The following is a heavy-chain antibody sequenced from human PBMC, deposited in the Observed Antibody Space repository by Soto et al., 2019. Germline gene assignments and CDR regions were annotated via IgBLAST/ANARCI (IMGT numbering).Heavy chain of an antibody. CDR1: GASISNYY. CDR3: AKASPNWFDP. Sequence: SETLSLTCTVSGASISNYYWSWIRQPAGKGLEWIGRVYTSGTNYNPSLKSRVTMSVDTSTNQLFLKLSSVTAADTAVYYCAKASPNWFDPWGQGSLVT. J-gene: IGHJ5*02. V-gene: IGHV4-4*07. CDR2: VYTSGT.